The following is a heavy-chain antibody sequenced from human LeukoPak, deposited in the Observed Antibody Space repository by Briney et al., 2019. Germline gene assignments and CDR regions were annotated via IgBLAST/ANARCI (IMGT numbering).Heavy chain of an antibody. CDR3: ALHPRGAAAGFNY. D-gene: IGHD6-13*01. CDR2: INHSGST. V-gene: IGHV4-34*01. Sequence: PSETLSLTCAVYGGSFSGYYWSWIRQPPGKGLEWIGEINHSGSTNYNPSLKSRVTISVDTSKNQLSLKLSSVTAADTAVYYCALHPRGAAAGFNYWGQGTLVTVSS. J-gene: IGHJ4*02. CDR1: GGSFSGYY.